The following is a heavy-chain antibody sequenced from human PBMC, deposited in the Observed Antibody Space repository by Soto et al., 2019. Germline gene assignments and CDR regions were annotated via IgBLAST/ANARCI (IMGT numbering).Heavy chain of an antibody. V-gene: IGHV3-74*01. Sequence: GGSLRLSCAVSGSTFSNDWMHWVRQAPGKGLVWVSHINSDGSSTNYADFVKGRFTIARDNAKNTVYLQMNSLRAEDTAVYYCARDRSYSLDVWGQGTTVTVSS. CDR1: GSTFSNDW. J-gene: IGHJ6*02. CDR3: ARDRSYSLDV. CDR2: INSDGSST.